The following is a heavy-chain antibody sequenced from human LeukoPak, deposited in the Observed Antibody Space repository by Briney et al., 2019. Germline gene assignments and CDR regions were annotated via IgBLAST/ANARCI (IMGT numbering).Heavy chain of an antibody. CDR2: IYYSGST. CDR1: GGSISSGGYY. D-gene: IGHD2-2*01. Sequence: SETLSLTRTVSGGSISSGGYYWSWIRQHPGKGLEWIGYIYYSGSTYYNPSLKSRVTISVDMSKNQFSLKLSSVTAADTAVYYCARVVQVPAVYFDFWGQGTLVTVSS. CDR3: ARVVQVPAVYFDF. V-gene: IGHV4-31*03. J-gene: IGHJ4*02.